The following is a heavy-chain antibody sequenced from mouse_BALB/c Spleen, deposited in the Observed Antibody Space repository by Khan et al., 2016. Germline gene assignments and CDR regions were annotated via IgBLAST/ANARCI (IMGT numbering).Heavy chain of an antibody. Sequence: QVQLKESGAELVRPGSSVKISCKASGYAFSSYWMNWVKQRPGQGLEWIGQIYPGDGDTNYNGKFKGKATLTADKSSSTAYMQLSSLTSEDSAVXFCAIGVGPDYWGQGTTLTVSS. CDR1: GYAFSSYW. D-gene: IGHD4-1*01. J-gene: IGHJ2*01. CDR2: IYPGDGDT. V-gene: IGHV1-80*01. CDR3: AIGVGPDY.